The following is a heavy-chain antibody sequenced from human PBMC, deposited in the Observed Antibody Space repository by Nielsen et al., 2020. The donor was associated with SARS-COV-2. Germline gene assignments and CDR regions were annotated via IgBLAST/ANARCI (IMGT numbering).Heavy chain of an antibody. J-gene: IGHJ4*02. CDR2: INTNTGNP. V-gene: IGHV7-4-1*02. Sequence: ASVKVSCKASGYTFTSYAMNWVRQAPGQGLEWMGWINTNTGNPTYAQGFTSRFVFSLDTFVSTAFLEISSLKAEDTAVYYCARDRGDGYNSGLDYWGQGTLVTVSS. CDR3: ARDRGDGYNSGLDY. CDR1: GYTFTSYA. D-gene: IGHD5-24*01.